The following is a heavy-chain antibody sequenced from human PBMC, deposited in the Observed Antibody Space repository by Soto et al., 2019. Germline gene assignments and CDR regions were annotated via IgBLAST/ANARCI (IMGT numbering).Heavy chain of an antibody. Sequence: EVQLVESGGGLVQPGKTLIISCAASGFSFNSHWMHWVRQGPGKGLEWVSRINNDGSDTTYADSVKGRFTSFRDNAKNKLYLQMNSLRDEDTGIYYCARGAVGPDYWGQGTLVSVSS. CDR3: ARGAVGPDY. CDR1: GFSFNSHW. D-gene: IGHD1-26*01. V-gene: IGHV3-74*01. J-gene: IGHJ4*02. CDR2: INNDGSDT.